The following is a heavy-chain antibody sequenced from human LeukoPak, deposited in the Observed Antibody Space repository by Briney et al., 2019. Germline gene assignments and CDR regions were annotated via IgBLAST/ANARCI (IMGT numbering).Heavy chain of an antibody. J-gene: IGHJ4*02. V-gene: IGHV3-23*01. Sequence: PGGSLRLSCVASGFTVSGDYMSWVRQAPGKGLEWVSTISGSGDSTYYADSVKGRFTISRDNSKDTLYLQMSSVRVDDTAVYYRARDRGRYYDSRGFYWGYYFDSWGQGILVTVST. CDR2: ISGSGDST. CDR3: ARDRGRYYDSRGFYWGYYFDS. CDR1: GFTVSGDY. D-gene: IGHD3-22*01.